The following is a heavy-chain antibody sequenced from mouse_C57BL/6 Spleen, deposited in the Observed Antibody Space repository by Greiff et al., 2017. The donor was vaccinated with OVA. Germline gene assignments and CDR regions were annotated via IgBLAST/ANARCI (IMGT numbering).Heavy chain of an antibody. CDR2: IYPGDGYT. Sequence: QVQLQQSGPELVKPGASVKISCKASGYAFSSSWMNWVKQRPGKGLEWIGRIYPGDGYTNYNGKFKGKATLTADKSSSTAYMQLSSLTSEDSAVYFCARSTVVAPFAYWGQGTLVTVSA. V-gene: IGHV1-82*01. CDR3: ARSTVVAPFAY. D-gene: IGHD1-1*01. J-gene: IGHJ3*01. CDR1: GYAFSSSW.